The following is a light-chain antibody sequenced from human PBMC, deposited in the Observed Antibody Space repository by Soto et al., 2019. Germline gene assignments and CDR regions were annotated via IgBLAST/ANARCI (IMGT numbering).Light chain of an antibody. J-gene: IGLJ1*01. CDR2: DVT. CDR3: SSFTTSTTYV. CDR1: SSDVGAYNY. Sequence: QSVLTQPASVSGSPGQSITISCTGTSSDVGAYNYVSWYQQNPGKAPKLMIYDVTNRPSGVSNRFSGSKSGNTASLTISGLQAEDEADYSCSSFTTSTTYVFGTGTKVTVL. V-gene: IGLV2-14*01.